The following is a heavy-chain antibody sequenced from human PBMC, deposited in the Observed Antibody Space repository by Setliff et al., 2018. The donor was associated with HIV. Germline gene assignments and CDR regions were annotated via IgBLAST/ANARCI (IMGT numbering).Heavy chain of an antibody. J-gene: IGHJ4*02. D-gene: IGHD2-21*01. CDR1: GFTFSTHG. CDR3: AKGCGGAGFCYYADY. CDR2: ISYDGTSK. V-gene: IGHV3-30*18. Sequence: PGGSLRLSCAASGFTFSTHGMHWVRQAPGKGLEWVAIISYDGTSKHYADSVKGRFTISRDNSKNTQYLHMNNLRGDDTAVYYCAKGCGGAGFCYYADYWGQGTVVTVSS.